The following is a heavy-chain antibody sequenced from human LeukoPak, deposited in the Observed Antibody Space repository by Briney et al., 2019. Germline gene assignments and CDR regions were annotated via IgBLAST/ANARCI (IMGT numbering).Heavy chain of an antibody. CDR3: AKAVTIFGVVIEHVLRYFDWVGDAFDI. CDR1: GFTFSSYA. D-gene: IGHD3-3*01. CDR2: ISGSGGST. Sequence: GGSLRLSCAASGFTFSSYAMSWVRQAPGKGLEWVSAISGSGGSTYYADSVKGRFTISRVNSKNTLYLQMNSLRAEDTAVYYCAKAVTIFGVVIEHVLRYFDWVGDAFDIWGQGTMVTVSS. J-gene: IGHJ3*02. V-gene: IGHV3-23*01.